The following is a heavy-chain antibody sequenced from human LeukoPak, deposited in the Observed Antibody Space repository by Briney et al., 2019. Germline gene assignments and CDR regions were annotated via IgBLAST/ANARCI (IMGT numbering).Heavy chain of an antibody. CDR1: GGSISSSSYY. CDR2: IYYSGST. Sequence: PSETLSLTCTVSGGSISSSSYYWGWIRQPPGKGLEWIGNIYYSGSTYYNPSLKSRVTISGDTSKNQFSLKLSSVTAADTAVYYCARRSSSWYSKIDSWGQGTLVTVSS. D-gene: IGHD6-13*01. V-gene: IGHV4-39*01. CDR3: ARRSSSWYSKIDS. J-gene: IGHJ4*02.